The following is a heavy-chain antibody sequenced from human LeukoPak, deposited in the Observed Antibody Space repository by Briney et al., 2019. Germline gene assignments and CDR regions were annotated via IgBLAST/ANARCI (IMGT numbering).Heavy chain of an antibody. CDR1: GGSITSGAYY. D-gene: IGHD3-22*01. Sequence: SETLSLTSTVSGGSITSGAYYWGWIRQPPGKGLEWIGSINYSGSTYSNPSLKSRVTISVDTSKNQFSLKLISVTAADTAVYYCARNRRSYDSSGYQNYFAYWGQGTLVIVSS. CDR3: ARNRRSYDSSGYQNYFAY. J-gene: IGHJ4*02. CDR2: INYSGST. V-gene: IGHV4-39*01.